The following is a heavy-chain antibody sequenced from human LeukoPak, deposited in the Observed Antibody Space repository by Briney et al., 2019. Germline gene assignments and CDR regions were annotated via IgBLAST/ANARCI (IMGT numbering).Heavy chain of an antibody. J-gene: IGHJ3*02. V-gene: IGHV3-21*01. Sequence: PGGSLRLSCAASGFTFNNYAMSWVRQAPGKGLEWVSSISSSSSYIYYADSAKGRFTISRDNAKNSLYLQMNSLRAEDTAVYYCARVAAAFDAFDIWGQGTMVTVSS. CDR3: ARVAAAFDAFDI. D-gene: IGHD6-13*01. CDR2: ISSSSSYI. CDR1: GFTFNNYA.